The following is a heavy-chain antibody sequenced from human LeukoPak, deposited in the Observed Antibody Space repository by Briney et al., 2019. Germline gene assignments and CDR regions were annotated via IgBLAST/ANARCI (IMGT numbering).Heavy chain of an antibody. Sequence: GGSLRLSCSASGFTLSDYVLRWVRQAPEKGLEWVSSIGESGGSTYYADSVKGRFTISRDTSKNTLYLQMNSLRAEDTAIYYCARAPRGSNYYVDYWGQGTLVTVSS. D-gene: IGHD6-13*01. CDR2: IGESGGST. CDR3: ARAPRGSNYYVDY. J-gene: IGHJ4*02. CDR1: GFTLSDYV. V-gene: IGHV3-23*01.